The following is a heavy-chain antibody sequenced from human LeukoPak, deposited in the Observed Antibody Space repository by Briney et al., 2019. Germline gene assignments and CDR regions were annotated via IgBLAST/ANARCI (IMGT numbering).Heavy chain of an antibody. D-gene: IGHD1-7*01. CDR1: GGSISSYY. CDR2: IYYSGNT. V-gene: IGHV4-59*01. CDR3: AGKTYNWNYDIDY. J-gene: IGHJ4*02. Sequence: PSETLSLTCTVSGGSISSYYWSWIRQPPGKGLEWIGYIYYSGNTNYNPSLKSRVTISVDMSKNQFSLKLRSVTAADTAIYYCAGKTYNWNYDIDYWGQGTLVTVSS.